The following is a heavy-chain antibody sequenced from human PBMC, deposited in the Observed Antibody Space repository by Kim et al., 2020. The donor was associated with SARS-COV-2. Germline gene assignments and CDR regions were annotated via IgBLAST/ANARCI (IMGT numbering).Heavy chain of an antibody. Sequence: GGSLRLSCAASGFTFSSYEMNWVRQAPGKGLEWVSYISSSGSTIYYADSVKGRFTISRDNAKNSLYLQMNSLRAEDTAVYYCARVFPRGLSRYLDYWGQGTLVTVSS. CDR2: ISSSGSTI. CDR3: ARVFPRGLSRYLDY. CDR1: GFTFSSYE. V-gene: IGHV3-48*03. J-gene: IGHJ4*02. D-gene: IGHD2-21*02.